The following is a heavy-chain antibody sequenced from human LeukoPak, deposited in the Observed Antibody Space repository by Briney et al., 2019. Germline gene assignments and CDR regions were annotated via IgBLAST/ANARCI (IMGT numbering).Heavy chain of an antibody. J-gene: IGHJ4*02. V-gene: IGHV3-48*02. Sequence: PGGSLRLSCAASGFTFSTYSMNWVRQAPGKGPEWVSYISSSSSTIYYADSVRGRFTISRDNAKNSLYLQMNSLRDEDTAVYYCARDLDAGLYFDYWGQGTLVTVSS. D-gene: IGHD3/OR15-3a*01. CDR3: ARDLDAGLYFDY. CDR2: ISSSSSTI. CDR1: GFTFSTYS.